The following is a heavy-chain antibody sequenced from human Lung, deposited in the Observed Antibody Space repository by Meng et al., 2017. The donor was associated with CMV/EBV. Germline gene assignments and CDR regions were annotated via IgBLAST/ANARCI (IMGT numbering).Heavy chain of an antibody. V-gene: IGHV4-31*03. Sequence: SETLSLXCTVSGGSISNGGYYWSWIRQHPGKGLEWIGYIYYSGSTYYNPSLKSRVTISVDTSKNQFSLKLSSVTAADTAVYYCARDRCSSTSCYFGSYYYGMDVWGQGNXVXVSS. CDR3: ARDRCSSTSCYFGSYYYGMDV. D-gene: IGHD2-2*01. CDR1: GGSISNGGYY. J-gene: IGHJ6*02. CDR2: IYYSGST.